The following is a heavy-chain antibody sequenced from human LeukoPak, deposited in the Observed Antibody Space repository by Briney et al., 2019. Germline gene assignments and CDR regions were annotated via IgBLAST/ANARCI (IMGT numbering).Heavy chain of an antibody. J-gene: IGHJ4*02. CDR2: ITPNSGDT. Sequence: VASVKVSCKASGYTFTAYYVHWVRRAPGQGLEWMGWITPNSGDTKYVQKFQGRVTMTRDTSISTAYMEVSRLRSDDTAVYYCARSWSGRFGELHYWGQGTLVTVSS. CDR1: GYTFTAYY. CDR3: ARSWSGRFGELHY. D-gene: IGHD3-16*01. V-gene: IGHV1-2*02.